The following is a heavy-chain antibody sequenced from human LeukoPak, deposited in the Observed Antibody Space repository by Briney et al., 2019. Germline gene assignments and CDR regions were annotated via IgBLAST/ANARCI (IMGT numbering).Heavy chain of an antibody. CDR2: ISGSGGST. Sequence: GGSLRLSCAASGFTFSSYAMSWVRQAPGKGLDWVSGISGSGGSTYYADSVKGRFTISRDNSKKTLYLQMNSLRAEDTAVYYCAKDIKFLLAGGSEYFRHWGQGTLVTVSS. D-gene: IGHD6-19*01. J-gene: IGHJ1*01. CDR1: GFTFSSYA. V-gene: IGHV3-23*01. CDR3: AKDIKFLLAGGSEYFRH.